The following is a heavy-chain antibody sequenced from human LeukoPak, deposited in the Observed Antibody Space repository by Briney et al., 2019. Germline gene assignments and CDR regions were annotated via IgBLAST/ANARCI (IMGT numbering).Heavy chain of an antibody. CDR3: GKGTVAGTWGNNWFDP. D-gene: IGHD3-16*01. Sequence: PGGSLRLSCAASGFTFSSYAMNWVRQAPGKGLEWVSVISYTGSSTYCADSVKGRFTISRDNSKNTLYLQMNSLRAEDTAIYYCGKGTVAGTWGNNWFDPWGQGTLVTVSS. CDR1: GFTFSSYA. CDR2: ISYTGSST. J-gene: IGHJ5*02. V-gene: IGHV3-23*01.